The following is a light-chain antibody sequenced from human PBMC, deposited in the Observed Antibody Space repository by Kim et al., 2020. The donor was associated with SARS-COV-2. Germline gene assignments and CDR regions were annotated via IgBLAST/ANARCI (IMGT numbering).Light chain of an antibody. CDR2: GKN. Sequence: ALGKTVRITCRGGSLRSFYASWYQQKPGPAPVLVIYGKNNRTSGIPDRFSGSSSGNTASLTITGAQAEDEADYYCNSRDSSGNHLVFGGGTKVTVL. CDR3: NSRDSSGNHLV. V-gene: IGLV3-19*01. J-gene: IGLJ2*01. CDR1: SLRSFY.